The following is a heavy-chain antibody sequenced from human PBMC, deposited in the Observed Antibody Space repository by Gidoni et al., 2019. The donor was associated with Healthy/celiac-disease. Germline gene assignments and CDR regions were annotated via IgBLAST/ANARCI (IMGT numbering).Heavy chain of an antibody. CDR2: ISSSSSYI. J-gene: IGHJ4*02. D-gene: IGHD1-26*01. V-gene: IGHV3-21*01. CDR1: GFTFSSYR. Sequence: EVQLVESGGGLVKPGGSLRLSCAASGFTFSSYRMNWVRQAPGKGLEWVSAISSSSSYIYYADSVKGRFTISRDNAKNSLYLQMNSLRAEDTAVYYCAREPPRGWELLRWGQGTLVTVSS. CDR3: AREPPRGWELLR.